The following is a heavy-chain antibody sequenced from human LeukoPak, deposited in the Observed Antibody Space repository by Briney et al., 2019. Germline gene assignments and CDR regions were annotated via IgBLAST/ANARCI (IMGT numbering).Heavy chain of an antibody. D-gene: IGHD3-22*01. CDR2: IIPIFGTA. CDR1: GGTFSSYA. Sequence: GASVKVSCKASGGTFSSYAISWVRQAPGQGLEWMGGIIPIFGTANYAQKFQGRVTMTRDTSISTAYMELSRLRSDDTAVYYCARTMIVVVKDYNWFDPWGQGTLVTVSS. J-gene: IGHJ5*02. CDR3: ARTMIVVVKDYNWFDP. V-gene: IGHV1-69*05.